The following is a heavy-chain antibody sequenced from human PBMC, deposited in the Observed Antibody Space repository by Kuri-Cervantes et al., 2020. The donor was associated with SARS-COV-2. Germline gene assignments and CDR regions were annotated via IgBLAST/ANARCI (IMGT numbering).Heavy chain of an antibody. V-gene: IGHV4-38-2*01. CDR1: GYSISSGYY. D-gene: IGHD3-16*01. Sequence: SETLSLTCAVSGYSISSGYYWGWIRQPPGKGLEWIWSIYHSGSTYYNPSLKSRVTISVDTSKNQFSLKLSSVTAADTAVYYCAGFLKGIVGGKKYYFDYWGQGTMVTVSS. CDR2: IYHSGST. CDR3: AGFLKGIVGGKKYYFDY. J-gene: IGHJ4*02.